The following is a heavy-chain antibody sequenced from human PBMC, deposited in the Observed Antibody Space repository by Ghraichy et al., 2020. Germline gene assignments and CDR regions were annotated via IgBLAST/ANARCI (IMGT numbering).Heavy chain of an antibody. J-gene: IGHJ4*01. D-gene: IGHD5-24*01. V-gene: IGHV4-59*01. CDR1: GGSINSYY. CDR2: IYSSGST. CDR3: ARQEGYNYPFDY. Sequence: SETLSLTCTVSGGSINSYYWSWIRQPPGKGLEWIGYIYSSGSTNYNPSLKSRVTISVDTSKNHFSLKLSSVTAADTAVYYCARQEGYNYPFDYWGHGTLVTVSS.